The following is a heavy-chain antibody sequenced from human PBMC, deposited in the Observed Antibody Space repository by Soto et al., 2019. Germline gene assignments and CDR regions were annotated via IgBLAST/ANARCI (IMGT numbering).Heavy chain of an antibody. CDR2: IYYSGST. J-gene: IGHJ5*02. Sequence: QVQLQESGPGLVKPSQTLSLTCTVSGGSISSGGYYWSWIRQHPGKGLEWIGYIYYSGSTYYNPSLKSRVTLSVDSSKNPFALKLSSVTAADTAVYYCARDAPDAMVRGGWFDPWGQGTLVTVSS. V-gene: IGHV4-31*03. CDR3: ARDAPDAMVRGGWFDP. CDR1: GGSISSGGYY. D-gene: IGHD3-10*01.